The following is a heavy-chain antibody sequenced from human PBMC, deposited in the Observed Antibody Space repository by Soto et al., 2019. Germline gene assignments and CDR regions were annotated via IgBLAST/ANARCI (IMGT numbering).Heavy chain of an antibody. J-gene: IGHJ6*02. Sequence: PSETLSLTCAVSGGSISSSNWWSWVRQPPGKGLEWIGEIYHSGSTNYNPSLKSRVTISVDKSKNQFSLKLSSVTAADTAVYYCARDFVRDSSGHYYGLDVWGQGTTVTVSS. CDR2: IYHSGST. D-gene: IGHD6-19*01. CDR3: ARDFVRDSSGHYYGLDV. V-gene: IGHV4-4*02. CDR1: GGSISSSNW.